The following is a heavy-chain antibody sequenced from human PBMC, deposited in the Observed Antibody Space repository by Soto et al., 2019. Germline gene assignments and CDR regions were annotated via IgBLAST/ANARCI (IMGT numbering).Heavy chain of an antibody. V-gene: IGHV3-15*01. CDR2: IKSKTDGGTT. CDR1: GFTFSNAW. CDR3: TTEGADSGSYHAEYFQH. D-gene: IGHD1-26*01. Sequence: GGSLRLSCAASGFTFSNAWMSWVRQAPGKGLEWVGRIKSKTDGGTTDYAAPVKGRFTISRDDSKNTLYLQMNSLKTEDTAVYYCTTEGADSGSYHAEYFQHWGQGTLVTVSS. J-gene: IGHJ1*01.